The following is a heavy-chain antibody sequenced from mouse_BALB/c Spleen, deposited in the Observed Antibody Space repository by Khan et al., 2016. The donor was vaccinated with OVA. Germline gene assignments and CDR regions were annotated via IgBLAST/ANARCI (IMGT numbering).Heavy chain of an antibody. CDR3: AASFLFYYSMDY. CDR2: INPSTGYT. D-gene: IGHD6-1*01. Sequence: QVQLQQSGADLAKPGASVTMSCKASGYTFTSDYMHWGNQRPGQGLEWMGYINPSTGYTEYNQKFKDKATLTTDKSYSKAYLQLSSLTSEDSAVYYCAASFLFYYSMDYWGQGTSVTVSS. V-gene: IGHV1-4*01. CDR1: GYTFTSDY. J-gene: IGHJ4*01.